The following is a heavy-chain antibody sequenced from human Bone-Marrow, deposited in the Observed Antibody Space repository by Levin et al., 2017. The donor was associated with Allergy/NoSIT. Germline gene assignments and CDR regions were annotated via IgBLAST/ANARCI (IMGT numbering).Heavy chain of an antibody. Sequence: GESLKISCGASGFIFSSYAMSWVRQAPGKGLEWVASISASGNTIHYADSVKGRFTISRDNSKNTLNLQMNSLRADDTAQYYCAKDVATRPRWFDPWGQGTRVTVSS. D-gene: IGHD6-6*01. CDR1: GFIFSSYA. J-gene: IGHJ5*02. CDR2: ISASGNTI. CDR3: AKDVATRPRWFDP. V-gene: IGHV3-23*01.